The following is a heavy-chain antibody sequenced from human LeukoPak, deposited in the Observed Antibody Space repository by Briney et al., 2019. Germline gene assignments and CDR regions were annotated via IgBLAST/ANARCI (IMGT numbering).Heavy chain of an antibody. Sequence: SETLSLTCTVSGGSTSSSSHYWGWIRQPPGKGLEWIGSIYYGGSTYYNPSLKSRVTISVDTSKNQFSLKLSSVTAADTAVYYCAREWAAADYWGQGTLVTVSS. CDR3: AREWAAADY. J-gene: IGHJ4*02. CDR1: GGSTSSSSHY. CDR2: IYYGGST. V-gene: IGHV4-39*07. D-gene: IGHD6-13*01.